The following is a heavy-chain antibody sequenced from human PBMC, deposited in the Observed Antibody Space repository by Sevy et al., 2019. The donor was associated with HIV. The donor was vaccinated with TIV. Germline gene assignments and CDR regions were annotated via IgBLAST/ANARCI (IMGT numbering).Heavy chain of an antibody. Sequence: ETLSLTCTVSGGSISSYYWSWIRQPAGKGLEWIGRIYTSGSTNYNPSLKSRVTMSVDTSKNQFSLKLSSVTAADTAVYYCARDGYSSGWGALYYWGQGTLVTVSS. CDR2: IYTSGST. D-gene: IGHD6-19*01. J-gene: IGHJ4*02. V-gene: IGHV4-4*07. CDR3: ARDGYSSGWGALYY. CDR1: GGSISSYY.